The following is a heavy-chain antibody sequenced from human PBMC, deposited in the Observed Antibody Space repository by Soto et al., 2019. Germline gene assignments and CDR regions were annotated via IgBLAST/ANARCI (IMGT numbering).Heavy chain of an antibody. V-gene: IGHV3-21*01. J-gene: IGHJ6*02. CDR2: ISGSSSYI. Sequence: PGGPLRLSCAASGFTFSSYSMNWVRQAPGKGLEWVSSISGSSSYIYYADSVKGRFTISRDNAKNSLYLQMNSLRAEDTAVYYCARDRDYYDSSGYSGGMDVWGQGTTVTVSS. CDR3: ARDRDYYDSSGYSGGMDV. D-gene: IGHD3-22*01. CDR1: GFTFSSYS.